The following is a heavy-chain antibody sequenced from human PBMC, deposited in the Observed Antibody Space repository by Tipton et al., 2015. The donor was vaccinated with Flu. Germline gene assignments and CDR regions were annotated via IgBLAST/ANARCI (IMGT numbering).Heavy chain of an antibody. CDR3: ARSRWLPIADFFDS. CDR2: IYYSGST. D-gene: IGHD5-24*01. V-gene: IGHV4-39*07. Sequence: TLSLTCTVSGDSISSSSYYWGWIRQPPGKGLEWIGSIYYSGSTYYNPSLKSRVTISVDTSKNQFSLKLHSVTAADTAVYYCARSRWLPIADFFDSWGHGTLVTVSS. J-gene: IGHJ4*01. CDR1: GDSISSSSYY.